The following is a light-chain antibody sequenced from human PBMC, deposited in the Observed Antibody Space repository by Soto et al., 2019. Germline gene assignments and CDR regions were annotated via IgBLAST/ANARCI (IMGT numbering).Light chain of an antibody. Sequence: IQLTQSPSSLSASVGDRVTISCRASQDISTHLAWFAQKPGRAPQLLIYAAYTLHSGVPSRFSGSGSGTDFTLTIRSLQPEDFATYYCKHLNTYPITFGPGTRLENK. CDR1: QDISTH. J-gene: IGKJ5*01. CDR2: AAY. CDR3: KHLNTYPIT. V-gene: IGKV1-9*01.